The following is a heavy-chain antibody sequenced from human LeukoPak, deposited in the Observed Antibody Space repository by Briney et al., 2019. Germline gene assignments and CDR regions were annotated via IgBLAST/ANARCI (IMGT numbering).Heavy chain of an antibody. Sequence: PSETLSLTCAVYGGSFTNYYWNWIRQPPGKGLEWIGEINHSGSTNYNPSLESRVIISVDTSKKQFFLKLSSVTAADTAVYYCARDVHWYFDLWGRGTLVSVSS. J-gene: IGHJ2*01. CDR1: GGSFTNYY. CDR3: ARDVHWYFDL. V-gene: IGHV4-34*01. CDR2: INHSGST.